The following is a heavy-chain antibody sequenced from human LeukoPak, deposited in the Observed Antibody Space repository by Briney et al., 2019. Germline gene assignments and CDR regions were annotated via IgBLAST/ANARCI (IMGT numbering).Heavy chain of an antibody. CDR3: AREARATFDY. CDR2: IKQDGSEK. J-gene: IGHJ4*02. D-gene: IGHD5-12*01. V-gene: IGHV3-7*01. CDR1: GFSFSNYW. Sequence: GGPLRLSCAAPGFSFSNYWMSWVRQAPVKGLEWVASIKQDGSEKHYVDSVKGRFTISKDNAKNALYLQMSSLRAEDTAVYYCAREARATFDYWGQGTVVTVSS.